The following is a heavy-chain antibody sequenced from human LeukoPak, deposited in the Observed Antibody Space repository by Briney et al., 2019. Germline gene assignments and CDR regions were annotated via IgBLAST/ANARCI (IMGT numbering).Heavy chain of an antibody. Sequence: WNSGSIGYADSVKRPFTISRDNAKNSLYLQMNSLRAEDTALYYCAKDSLYDSSGYYYESDYWGQGTLVTVSS. D-gene: IGHD3-22*01. J-gene: IGHJ4*02. V-gene: IGHV3-9*01. CDR2: WNSGSI. CDR3: AKDSLYDSSGYYYESDY.